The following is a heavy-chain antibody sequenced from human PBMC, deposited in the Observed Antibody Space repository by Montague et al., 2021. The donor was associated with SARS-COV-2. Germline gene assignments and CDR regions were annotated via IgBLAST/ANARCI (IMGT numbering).Heavy chain of an antibody. CDR3: ARALWFGEKCFDY. V-gene: IGHV3-21*01. D-gene: IGHD3-10*01. CDR2: ISSSSSYV. J-gene: IGHJ4*02. Sequence: SLSLSFSASGFPFSSYSMNWVRQAPGKGLEWVSSISSSSSYVYYADSVKGQFTISRDNAKNSLYLQMNSLRAEDTAVYYCARALWFGEKCFDYWGQGTLVTVSS. CDR1: GFPFSSYS.